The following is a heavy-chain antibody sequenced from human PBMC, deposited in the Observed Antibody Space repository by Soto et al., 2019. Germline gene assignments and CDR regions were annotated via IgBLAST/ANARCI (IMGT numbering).Heavy chain of an antibody. V-gene: IGHV3-30*03. Sequence: QVQLVESGGGVVQPGRSLRLSCAASGFTFSSYGMHWVRQAPGKGLEWVAVISYDGSNKYYADSVKGRFTISRDNSKNTLYLQMNSLRAADTAVYYCATLTAFDYWGQGTLVTVSS. D-gene: IGHD5-18*01. CDR2: ISYDGSNK. J-gene: IGHJ4*02. CDR1: GFTFSSYG. CDR3: ATLTAFDY.